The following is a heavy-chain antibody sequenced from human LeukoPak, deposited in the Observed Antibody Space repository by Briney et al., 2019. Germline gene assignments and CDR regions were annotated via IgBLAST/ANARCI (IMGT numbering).Heavy chain of an antibody. V-gene: IGHV1-8*01. CDR3: ARGRTYYYDSSGYYGLLNY. J-gene: IGHJ4*02. CDR1: GYTFTSYD. CDR2: MNPNSGNT. Sequence: GASVNVSCKASGYTFTSYDINWVRQATGQGLEWMGWMNPNSGNTGYAQKFQGRVTMTRNTSISTAYMELSSLRSEDTAVYYCARGRTYYYDSSGYYGLLNYWGQGTLVTVSS. D-gene: IGHD3-22*01.